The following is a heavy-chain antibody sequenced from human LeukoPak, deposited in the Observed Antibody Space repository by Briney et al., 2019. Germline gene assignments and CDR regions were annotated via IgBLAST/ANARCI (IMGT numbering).Heavy chain of an antibody. CDR2: ISSSSTI. CDR1: GFTFSSYS. V-gene: IGHV3-48*01. Sequence: GGSLRLSCAASGFTFSSYSMNWVRQAPGKGLEWVSYISSSSTIYYADSVKGRFTISRDNAKNSLYLQMNSLRAEDTAVYYCARDEQQLVRPFDYWGQGTLVTVSS. J-gene: IGHJ4*02. D-gene: IGHD6-13*01. CDR3: ARDEQQLVRPFDY.